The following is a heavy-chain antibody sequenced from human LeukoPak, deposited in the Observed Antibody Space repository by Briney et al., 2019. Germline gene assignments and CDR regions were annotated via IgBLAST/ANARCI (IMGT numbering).Heavy chain of an antibody. V-gene: IGHV4-59*01. CDR2: IYYSGST. D-gene: IGHD1-26*01. Sequence: PSETLSLTCTVSGGSISSYYWSWIRQPPGKGLEWIGYIYYSGSTNYNPSLKSRVAISVDTSKNQFSLKLSSVTAADTAVYYCARDGRRSGSYYYLTNYYYYYGMDVWGQGTTVTVSS. J-gene: IGHJ6*02. CDR1: GGSISSYY. CDR3: ARDGRRSGSYYYLTNYYYYYGMDV.